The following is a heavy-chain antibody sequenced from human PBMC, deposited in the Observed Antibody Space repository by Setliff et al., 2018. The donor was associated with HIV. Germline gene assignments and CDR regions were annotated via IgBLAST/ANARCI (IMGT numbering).Heavy chain of an antibody. CDR2: IGTDGDT. CDR1: GFTSSRYD. V-gene: IGHV3-13*01. CDR3: AKVDNGHCTSASCRDFDY. Sequence: GGSLRLSCAASGFTSSRYDMHWVRQAPGQGLEWVSAIGTDGDTYYAGSVKGRFTISRDNSKNTLYLQMNSLTAEDTAVYYCAKVDNGHCTSASCRDFDYWGQGTLVTVSS. D-gene: IGHD2-2*03. J-gene: IGHJ4*02.